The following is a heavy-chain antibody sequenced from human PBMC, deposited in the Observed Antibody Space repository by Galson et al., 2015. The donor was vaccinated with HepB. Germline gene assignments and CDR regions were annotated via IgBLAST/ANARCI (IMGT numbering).Heavy chain of an antibody. Sequence: SLRLSCAASGFTFSSYAMSWVRQAPGKGLEWVSAISGSGGSTYYADSVKGRFTISRDNSKNTLYLQMNSLRAEDTAVYYCAKWGDVLRFLEWYFDYWGQGTLVTVSS. D-gene: IGHD3-3*01. V-gene: IGHV3-23*01. CDR1: GFTFSSYA. CDR3: AKWGDVLRFLEWYFDY. J-gene: IGHJ4*02. CDR2: ISGSGGST.